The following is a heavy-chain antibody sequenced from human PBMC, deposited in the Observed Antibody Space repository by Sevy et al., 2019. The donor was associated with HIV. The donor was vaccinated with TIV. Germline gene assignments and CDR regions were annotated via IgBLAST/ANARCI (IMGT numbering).Heavy chain of an antibody. Sequence: GGSLRLSCAASGFAFSIYDIHWVRQAPGKGLDWISFISSDATSINYADSVKGRFTISRDNAKTSLYLQMNSLRAEDTAVYYCARDLPPSATIVPHFDYWGQGALVTVSS. D-gene: IGHD1-26*01. CDR2: ISSDATSI. CDR3: ARDLPPSATIVPHFDY. V-gene: IGHV3-48*03. J-gene: IGHJ4*02. CDR1: GFAFSIYD.